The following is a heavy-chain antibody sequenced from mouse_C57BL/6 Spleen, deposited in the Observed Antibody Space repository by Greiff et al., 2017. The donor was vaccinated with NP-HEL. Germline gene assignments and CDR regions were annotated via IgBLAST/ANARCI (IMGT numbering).Heavy chain of an antibody. CDR1: GFNIKDDY. CDR3: TTELLAY. CDR2: IDPENGDT. V-gene: IGHV14-4*01. J-gene: IGHJ3*01. Sequence: EVQLQQSGAELVRPGASVKLSCTASGFNIKDDYMHWVKQRPEQGLEWIGWIDPENGDTEYASKFQGKATITADTSSHTAYLQLSSLTSEDTAVYYCTTELLAYWGQGTLVTVSA.